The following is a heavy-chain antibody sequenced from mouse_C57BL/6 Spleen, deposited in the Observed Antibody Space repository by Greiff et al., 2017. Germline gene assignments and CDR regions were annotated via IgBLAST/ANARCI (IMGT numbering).Heavy chain of an antibody. J-gene: IGHJ2*01. Sequence: QVQLQQPGAELVKPGASVKLSCKASGYTFTSYWMQWVKQRPGQGLEWIGEIDPSDSYTNYNQKFKGKATLTVDTSSSTAYMQLSSLTSEDSAVYYCARPNYGNHFDYWGQGTTLTVSS. D-gene: IGHD2-1*01. CDR1: GYTFTSYW. V-gene: IGHV1-50*01. CDR3: ARPNYGNHFDY. CDR2: IDPSDSYT.